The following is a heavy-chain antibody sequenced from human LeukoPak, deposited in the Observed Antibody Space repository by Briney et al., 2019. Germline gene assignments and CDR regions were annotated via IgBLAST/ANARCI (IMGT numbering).Heavy chain of an antibody. CDR2: IYTRGST. V-gene: IGHV4-61*02. CDR3: ARLYGSGSSLYFDY. Sequence: SETLSLTCTVSGGSISSGSYYWSWIRQPAGKGLEWIGRIYTRGSTNYNPSLKSRVTISVDTSKNQFSLKLSSVTAADTAVYYCARLYGSGSSLYFDYWGQGTLVTVSS. D-gene: IGHD3-10*01. J-gene: IGHJ4*02. CDR1: GGSISSGSYY.